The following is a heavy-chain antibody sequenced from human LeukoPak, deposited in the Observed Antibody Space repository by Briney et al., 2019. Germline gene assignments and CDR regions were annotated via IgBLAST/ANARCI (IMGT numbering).Heavy chain of an antibody. CDR2: ISYDGSNK. V-gene: IGHV3-30*18. Sequence: GGSLRLSCAASGFTFSSYGMHWVRQAPGKGLEWVAVISYDGSNKYYADSVKGRFTISRDNFKNTLYLQMNSLRAEDTAVYYCAKPVRYCSSTSCSPGYWGQGTLVTVSS. CDR1: GFTFSSYG. CDR3: AKPVRYCSSTSCSPGY. J-gene: IGHJ4*02. D-gene: IGHD2-2*01.